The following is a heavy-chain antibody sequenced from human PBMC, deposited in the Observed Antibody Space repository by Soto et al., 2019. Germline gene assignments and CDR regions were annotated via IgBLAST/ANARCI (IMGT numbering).Heavy chain of an antibody. J-gene: IGHJ4*02. CDR2: INSDGSRT. V-gene: IGHV3-74*01. Sequence: EVQLVESGGGLAQPGGSLRLSCAASGFIFSSYWMHWVRQAPGKGLVWVSRINSDGSRTSYADSVKGRFTISRDNAKNTLNLQMNSLRAEDTAVYYCARLSVGAYSFDYWGQGILVTVSS. CDR1: GFIFSSYW. CDR3: ARLSVGAYSFDY. D-gene: IGHD1-26*01.